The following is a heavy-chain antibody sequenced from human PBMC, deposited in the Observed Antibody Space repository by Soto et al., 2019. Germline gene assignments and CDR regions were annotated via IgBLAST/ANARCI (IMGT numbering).Heavy chain of an antibody. D-gene: IGHD6-6*01. V-gene: IGHV3-21*01. Sequence: EVQLVESGGGLVKPGGSLRLSCAASGFAFSSFSMNWVRQAPGKGMEWVAFISSGGSSMYYADSVKGRFSISRDNAKTSLFLQMNSLRAEDTAVYYCARDCGEQLVRRGFYYYYMDVWGTGTTVTVAS. CDR1: GFAFSSFS. J-gene: IGHJ6*03. CDR3: ARDCGEQLVRRGFYYYYMDV. CDR2: ISSGGSSM.